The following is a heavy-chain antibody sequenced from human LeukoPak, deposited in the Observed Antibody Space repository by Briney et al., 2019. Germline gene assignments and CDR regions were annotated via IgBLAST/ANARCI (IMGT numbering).Heavy chain of an antibody. J-gene: IGHJ4*02. Sequence: PGGSLRPSCAASGFTFDDYAMHWVRQAPGKGLEWVSGISWNTGSIGYADSVKGRFTISRDNAKNSLYLQMNSLRTEDMALYYCAKGSAMVTDLPFFDYWGQGTLVTVSS. CDR1: GFTFDDYA. CDR3: AKGSAMVTDLPFFDY. CDR2: ISWNTGSI. V-gene: IGHV3-9*03. D-gene: IGHD5-18*01.